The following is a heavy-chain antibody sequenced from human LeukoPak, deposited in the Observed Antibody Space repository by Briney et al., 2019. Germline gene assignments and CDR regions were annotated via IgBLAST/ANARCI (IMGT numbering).Heavy chain of an antibody. Sequence: PGGSLRLSCAASGFTFSSYGMHWVRQAPGKGLEWVAVIWYDGSNKYYADSVKGRFTISRDNSKNTLYLQMNSLRAEDTAVYYCAMSRTTSYSSYGMDVWGQGTTVTVSS. V-gene: IGHV3-33*01. CDR3: AMSRTTSYSSYGMDV. D-gene: IGHD2-2*01. J-gene: IGHJ6*02. CDR1: GFTFSSYG. CDR2: IWYDGSNK.